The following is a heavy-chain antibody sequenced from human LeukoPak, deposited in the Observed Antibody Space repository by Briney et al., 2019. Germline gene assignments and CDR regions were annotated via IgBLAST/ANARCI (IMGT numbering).Heavy chain of an antibody. CDR3: ARGGWYVGGYYYYYYMDV. V-gene: IGHV4-39*07. CDR1: GGSISSSSYY. Sequence: SETLSLTCTVSGGSISSSSYYWGWIRQPPGKGLEWIGSIYYRGSTYYNPSLKSRVTISVDTSKNQFSLKLSSVTAADTAVYYCARGGWYVGGYYYYYYMDVWGKGTTVTISS. D-gene: IGHD6-19*01. CDR2: IYYRGST. J-gene: IGHJ6*03.